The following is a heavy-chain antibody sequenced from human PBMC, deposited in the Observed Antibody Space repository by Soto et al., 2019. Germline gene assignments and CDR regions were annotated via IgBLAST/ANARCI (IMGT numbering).Heavy chain of an antibody. J-gene: IGHJ6*02. V-gene: IGHV1-58*01. D-gene: IGHD5-18*01. CDR3: AAGPANTAMASNNYYYGMDV. CDR2: IVVGSGNA. Sequence: GASVKVSCKASGFTFTSSAVQWVRQARGQRLEWIGWIVVGSGNANYAQKFQERVTITRDMSTSTAYMELSSLRSEDTAVYYCAAGPANTAMASNNYYYGMDVWGQGTTVPVSS. CDR1: GFTFTSSA.